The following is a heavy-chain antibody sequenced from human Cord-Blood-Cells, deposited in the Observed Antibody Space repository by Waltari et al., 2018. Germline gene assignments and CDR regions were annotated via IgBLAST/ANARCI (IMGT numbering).Heavy chain of an antibody. CDR1: GFTLSSDW. V-gene: IGHV3-7*01. CDR2: IKQDGSEK. D-gene: IGHD3-3*01. J-gene: IGHJ4*02. Sequence: EVQLVESGGGLVQPGGCLRLSCAASGFTLSSDWMIWVRQAPGKGLEWVANIKQDGSEKYYVDSVKGRFTISRDNAKNSLYLQINSLRAEDTAVYYCASGVMYYDFWSGYYWGQGTLVTVSS. CDR3: ASGVMYYDFWSGYY.